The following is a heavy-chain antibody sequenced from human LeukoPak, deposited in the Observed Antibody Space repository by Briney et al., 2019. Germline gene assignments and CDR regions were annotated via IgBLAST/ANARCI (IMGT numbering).Heavy chain of an antibody. CDR1: GFSLTTYGMC. CDR2: IDWDKDA. J-gene: IGHJ6*02. D-gene: IGHD5-12*01. CDR3: VRGGYSGYFYYYGMDV. V-gene: IGHV2-70*17. Sequence: SGPALVRPAQTLTLTCTFSGFSLTTYGMCVSWVRQPPGKALEWLARIDWDKDAFISESLKTRLTISKDTSKNQVVLTMSNIDPMDTATYYCVRGGYSGYFYYYGMDVWGQGTTVIVSS.